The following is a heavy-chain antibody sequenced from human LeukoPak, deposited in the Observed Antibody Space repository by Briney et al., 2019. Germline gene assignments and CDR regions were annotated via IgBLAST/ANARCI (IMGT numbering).Heavy chain of an antibody. D-gene: IGHD3-3*01. CDR2: IYYSGST. CDR3: ALGVVTASTWFDP. CDR1: GGSISSSSYY. Sequence: PSETLSLTCTVSGGSISSSSYYWGWIRQLPGKGLEWIGSIYYSGSTYYNPSLKSRVTISVDTSKNQFSLKLSSVTAADTAVYYCALGVVTASTWFDPWGQGTLVTVSS. V-gene: IGHV4-39*01. J-gene: IGHJ5*02.